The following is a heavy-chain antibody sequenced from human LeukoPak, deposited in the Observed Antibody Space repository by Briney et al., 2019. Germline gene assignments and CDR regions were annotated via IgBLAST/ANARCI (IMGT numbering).Heavy chain of an antibody. D-gene: IGHD3-22*01. Sequence: ASVKVSCKASGYTFTSYGISWVRQARGQGLEWMGWISAYNGNTNYAQKLQGRVTMTTDTSTSTAFMELRSLRSDDTAVYYCARLHYYDSSGYWFDYWGQGTLVTVSS. CDR2: ISAYNGNT. CDR3: ARLHYYDSSGYWFDY. CDR1: GYTFTSYG. J-gene: IGHJ4*02. V-gene: IGHV1-18*01.